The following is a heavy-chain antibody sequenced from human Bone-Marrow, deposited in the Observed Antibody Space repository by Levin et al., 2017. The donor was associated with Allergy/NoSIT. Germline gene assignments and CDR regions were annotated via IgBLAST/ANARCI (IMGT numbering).Heavy chain of an antibody. J-gene: IGHJ6*01. D-gene: IGHD3-10*01. Sequence: ASVKVSCKASGYNFADYAITWVRQAPGQGLEWMGSIIGYNGDTTYAQKFQGRVTITTDTSTRTTYMEMRRLRPDDTAVFYCARVQGIVADPPPITHYGMDVWGQGTTVTVSS. CDR3: ARVQGIVADPPPITHYGMDV. CDR2: IIGYNGDT. CDR1: GYNFADYA. V-gene: IGHV1-18*01.